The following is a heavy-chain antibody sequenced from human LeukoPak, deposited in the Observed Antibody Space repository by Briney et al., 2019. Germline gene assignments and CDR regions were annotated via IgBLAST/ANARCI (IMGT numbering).Heavy chain of an antibody. CDR3: AKDRGNSIWYFDL. CDR2: ISGSGGST. V-gene: IGHV3-23*01. D-gene: IGHD4-23*01. Sequence: GGSLRLSCAASGFTFTNYAMSWVSQAPGKGLEWVSEISGSGGSTSYADSVRGRFTISRDNSKNTIYVQMNRLRADDTAVYYCAKDRGNSIWYFDLWGRGTLVTVSS. J-gene: IGHJ2*01. CDR1: GFTFTNYA.